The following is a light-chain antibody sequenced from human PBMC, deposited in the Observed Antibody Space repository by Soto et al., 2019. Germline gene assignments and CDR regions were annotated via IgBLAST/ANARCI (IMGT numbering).Light chain of an antibody. CDR3: QQYNDWPRGT. Sequence: EIVMTQSPATLSVSPGERATLSCRASQSVSSNLAWYQQKPGQAPRLLIYDASTRATGIPARFSGSGSGTEFNLTISSLQSEDFAVYHCQQYNDWPRGTFGQGTKVEIK. CDR2: DAS. V-gene: IGKV3-15*01. CDR1: QSVSSN. J-gene: IGKJ1*01.